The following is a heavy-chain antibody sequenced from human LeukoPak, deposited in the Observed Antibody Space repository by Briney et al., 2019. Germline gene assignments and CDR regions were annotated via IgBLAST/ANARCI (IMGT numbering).Heavy chain of an antibody. CDR3: ASYDSSERLLDY. V-gene: IGHV1-18*01. D-gene: IGHD3-22*01. CDR1: GYTFTSYG. Sequence: ASVKVSCKASGYTFTSYGISWVRQAPGQGLEWMGWISAYNGNTNYAQKLQGRVTITADESTSTAYMELSSLRSEDTAVYYCASYDSSERLLDYWGQGTLVTVSS. CDR2: ISAYNGNT. J-gene: IGHJ4*02.